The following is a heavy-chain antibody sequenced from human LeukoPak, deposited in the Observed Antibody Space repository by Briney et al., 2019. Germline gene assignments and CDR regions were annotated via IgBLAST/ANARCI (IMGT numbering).Heavy chain of an antibody. CDR1: GFTFSSYW. J-gene: IGHJ3*02. CDR2: INSDGRST. D-gene: IGHD3-10*01. CDR3: ARGKLPTSGSAFDI. V-gene: IGHV3-74*01. Sequence: PGGSLRLSCAASGFTFSSYWMHWVRQAPGKGLVWVSRINSDGRSTNYADSVKGRFTISRDNAKNTLYLQMNSLRAEDTAVYYCARGKLPTSGSAFDIWGQGTMVTVSS.